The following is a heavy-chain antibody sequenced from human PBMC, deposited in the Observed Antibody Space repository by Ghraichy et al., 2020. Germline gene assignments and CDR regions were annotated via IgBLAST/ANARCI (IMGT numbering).Heavy chain of an antibody. V-gene: IGHV1-2*02. CDR2: INPKSGDS. CDR1: GYTFTGYY. CDR3: ARDGWPTPKYYYDSSAFQN. J-gene: IGHJ4*02. Sequence: ASVKVSCKASGYTFTGYYIHWVRQAPGQGLEWMGWINPKSGDSNYAQKFLGRVTMTRDSSISTAYMDLRRLRSDDTAVYYCARDGWPTPKYYYDSSAFQNWGQGTLVTVSP. D-gene: IGHD3-22*01.